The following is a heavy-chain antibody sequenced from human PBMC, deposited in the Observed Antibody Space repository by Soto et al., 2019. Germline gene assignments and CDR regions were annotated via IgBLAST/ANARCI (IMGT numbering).Heavy chain of an antibody. J-gene: IGHJ3*02. D-gene: IGHD2-21*01. Sequence: QLQLQESGPGLVKPSQTLSLTCTVSGGSINTGGCYWSWIRQQPGRGLEWIGYIYYSGTTNYNPSLESRLTVSLDTSTNQFPLKVFSVTAPDTAVYYCARETVRGKDSEAFDIWGQGTMVTVSS. V-gene: IGHV4-31*03. CDR2: IYYSGTT. CDR1: GGSINTGGCY. CDR3: ARETVRGKDSEAFDI.